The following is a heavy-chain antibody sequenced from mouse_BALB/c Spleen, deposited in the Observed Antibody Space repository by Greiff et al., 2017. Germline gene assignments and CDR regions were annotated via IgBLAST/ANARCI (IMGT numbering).Heavy chain of an antibody. Sequence: EVKLVESGGGLVKPGGSLKLSCAASGFTFSDYYMYWVRQTPEKRLEWVATISDGGSYTYYPDSVKGRFTISRDNAKNNLYLQMSSLKSEDTAMYYCARYGNNAMDYWGQGTSVTVSS. V-gene: IGHV5-4*02. J-gene: IGHJ4*01. D-gene: IGHD2-1*01. CDR3: ARYGNNAMDY. CDR1: GFTFSDYY. CDR2: ISDGGSYT.